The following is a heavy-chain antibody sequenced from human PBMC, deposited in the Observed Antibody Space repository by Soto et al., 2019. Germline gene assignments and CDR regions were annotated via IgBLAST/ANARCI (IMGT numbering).Heavy chain of an antibody. CDR1: GFTFSTYA. Sequence: GGSLRLSCAASGFTFSTYAFNWVRQAPAKGLEWVSAISNSGGSTYYADSVKGRFTMSRDKSMNTLYLQINSLRAEDTAIYYCERVNLLNANFDYWGRGTLVTVSS. CDR3: ERVNLLNANFDY. D-gene: IGHD1-26*01. J-gene: IGHJ4*02. CDR2: ISNSGGST. V-gene: IGHV3-23*01.